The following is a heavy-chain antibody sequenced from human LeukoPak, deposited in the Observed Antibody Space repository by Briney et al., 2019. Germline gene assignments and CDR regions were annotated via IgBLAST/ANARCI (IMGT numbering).Heavy chain of an antibody. Sequence: PGGSLRLSCAASGFTFGSYSMNWVRQAPGKGLEWVSSISSSSSYIYYADSVKGRFTISRDNAKNSLYLQMNSLRAEDTAVYYCARAMDYGDHRYPDYWGQGTLVTVSS. CDR3: ARAMDYGDHRYPDY. V-gene: IGHV3-21*01. CDR2: ISSSSSYI. J-gene: IGHJ4*02. D-gene: IGHD4-17*01. CDR1: GFTFGSYS.